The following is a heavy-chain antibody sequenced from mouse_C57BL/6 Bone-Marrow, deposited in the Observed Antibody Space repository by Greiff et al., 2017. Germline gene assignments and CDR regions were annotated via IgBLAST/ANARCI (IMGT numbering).Heavy chain of an antibody. CDR3: ASAPHFDY. CDR2: ISSAGSYT. CDR1: GFTFSSYG. Sequence: EVMLVESGGDLVKPGGSLKLSCAASGFTFSSYGMSWVRQTPDKRLEWVATISSAGSYTYYPDSVKGRFTISRDNAKNTLYLQMSSLKSEDTAMYYCASAPHFDYWGQGTTLTVSS. D-gene: IGHD6-1*01. V-gene: IGHV5-6*02. J-gene: IGHJ2*01.